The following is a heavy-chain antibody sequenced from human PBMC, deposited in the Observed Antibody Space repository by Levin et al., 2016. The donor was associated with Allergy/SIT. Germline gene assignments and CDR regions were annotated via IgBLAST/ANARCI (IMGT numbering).Heavy chain of an antibody. Sequence: GESLKISCAASGFTFSNYGIHWVRQAPGKGLEWVAVISYDGSNKYYADSVKGRFTISRDNSKNTVSLQINSLRAEDTAVYSCAEDTLFSVQDYMDVWGKGTTVTVSS. CDR2: ISYDGSNK. CDR3: AEDTLFSVQDYMDV. CDR1: GFTFSNYG. J-gene: IGHJ6*03. D-gene: IGHD3-10*01. V-gene: IGHV3-30*18.